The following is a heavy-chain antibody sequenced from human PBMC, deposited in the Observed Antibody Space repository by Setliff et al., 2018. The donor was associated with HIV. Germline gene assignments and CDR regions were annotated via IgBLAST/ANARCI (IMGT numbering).Heavy chain of an antibody. CDR3: ARDPDSGYDSGAFDI. V-gene: IGHV1-3*01. J-gene: IGHJ3*02. D-gene: IGHD5-12*01. Sequence: GASVKVSCKASGYTFTSYSMHWVRQAPGQRLEWMGWINAGNGNTKYSQKFQDRVTITRDISAITAYMELSSLRSEDTAVYYCARDPDSGYDSGAFDIWGQGTMVTVSS. CDR2: INAGNGNT. CDR1: GYTFTSYS.